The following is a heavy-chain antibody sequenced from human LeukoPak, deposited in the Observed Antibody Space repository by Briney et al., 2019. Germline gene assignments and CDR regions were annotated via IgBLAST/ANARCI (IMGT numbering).Heavy chain of an antibody. CDR3: AKAEAFIVVVPAAPAAFDY. CDR1: GFTLSSYG. CDR2: IRYDGSNK. D-gene: IGHD2-2*01. Sequence: GGSLRLSCAASGFTLSSYGMHWVRQAPGKGLEWVAFIRYDGSNKYYADSVKGRFTISRDNSKNTLYLQMNSLRAEDTAVYYCAKAEAFIVVVPAAPAAFDYWGQGILVTVSS. J-gene: IGHJ4*02. V-gene: IGHV3-30*02.